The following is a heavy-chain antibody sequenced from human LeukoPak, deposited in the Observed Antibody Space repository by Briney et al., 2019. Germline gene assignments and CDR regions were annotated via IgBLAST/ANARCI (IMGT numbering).Heavy chain of an antibody. J-gene: IGHJ4*02. CDR2: ISGSGGST. D-gene: IGHD3-22*01. CDR3: ARGMSATSGYLELEY. V-gene: IGHV3-23*01. CDR1: GFTFSDYA. Sequence: PGGSLRLSCAASGFTFSDYAMCWVRQAPGKGLEWVSAISGSGGSTYYADSVKGRCTISRDNSLQTLFLHMNSLRADDTAVYYCARGMSATSGYLELEYWGQGALVTVST.